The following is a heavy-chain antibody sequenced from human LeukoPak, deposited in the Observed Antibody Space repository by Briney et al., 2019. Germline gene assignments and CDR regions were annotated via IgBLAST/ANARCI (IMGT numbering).Heavy chain of an antibody. Sequence: PGGSLRLSCAASGFTFSSYSMNWVRQAPGKGLEWVSSISSSSSYIYYADSVKGRFTISRDNAKNSLYLQMNSLRAEDTAVYYCARDHYDFWSGQRSHDAFDIWGQGTMVTVSS. CDR3: ARDHYDFWSGQRSHDAFDI. CDR2: ISSSSSYI. D-gene: IGHD3-3*01. J-gene: IGHJ3*02. V-gene: IGHV3-21*01. CDR1: GFTFSSYS.